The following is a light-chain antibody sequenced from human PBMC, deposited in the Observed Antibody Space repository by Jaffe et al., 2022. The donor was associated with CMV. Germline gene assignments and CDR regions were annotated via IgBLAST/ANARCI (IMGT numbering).Light chain of an antibody. CDR1: SSDVGAYNY. CDR3: SSFTTSSTYV. J-gene: IGLJ1*01. CDR2: DVT. V-gene: IGLV2-14*03. Sequence: QSALTQPASVSGSPGQWITISCTGTSSDVGAYNYVSWYQQHPGKAPKLMIYDVTNRPSGVSSRFSGSKSGDTASLTISGLQAEDEADYYCSSFTTSSTYVFGGGTWVTVL.